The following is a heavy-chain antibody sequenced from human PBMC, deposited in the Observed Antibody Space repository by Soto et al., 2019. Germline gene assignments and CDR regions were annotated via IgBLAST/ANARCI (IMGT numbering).Heavy chain of an antibody. V-gene: IGHV3-72*01. J-gene: IGHJ4*02. CDR1: GFTFSAHG. CDR3: AKEATNDQWELLHFDS. D-gene: IGHD1-26*01. CDR2: IRNKANRYTT. Sequence: LILSCEASGFTFSAHGMHWVRQAPGKGLEWLGRIRNKANRYTTEYASSVRGRISISRDDSKNSLFLQVTNLKIEDTAVYFCAKEATNDQWELLHFDSWGQGNLVTV.